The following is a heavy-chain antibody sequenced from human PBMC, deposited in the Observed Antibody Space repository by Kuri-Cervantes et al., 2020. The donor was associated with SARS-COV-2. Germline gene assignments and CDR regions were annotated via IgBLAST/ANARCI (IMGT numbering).Heavy chain of an antibody. CDR2: IYHSGST. Sequence: SQTLSLTCAVYGGSFSGYYWSWIRQPPGKGLEWIGYIYHSGSTYYNPSLKSRVTISVDRSKNQFSLKLSSVTAADTAVYYCAREDLSVVVPAAFFDYWGQGTLVTVSS. V-gene: IGHV4-30-2*01. D-gene: IGHD2-2*01. J-gene: IGHJ4*02. CDR3: AREDLSVVVPAAFFDY. CDR1: GGSFSGYY.